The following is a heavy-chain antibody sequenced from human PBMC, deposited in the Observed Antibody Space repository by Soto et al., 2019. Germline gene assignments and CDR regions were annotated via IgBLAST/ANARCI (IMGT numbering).Heavy chain of an antibody. CDR3: TTDDPINKS. Sequence: EVQLVESGGGLVKSGESLRLSCAASGFTFNNAWMSWVRQAPGKGLEWVGRIKSVTNGGTTDYAAPVKGRFTISRDDSESTPYLQMNSLKSEDTAVYYCTTDDPINKSWGQGTLVTVSS. J-gene: IGHJ5*02. CDR1: GFTFNNAW. V-gene: IGHV3-15*01. CDR2: IKSVTNGGTT.